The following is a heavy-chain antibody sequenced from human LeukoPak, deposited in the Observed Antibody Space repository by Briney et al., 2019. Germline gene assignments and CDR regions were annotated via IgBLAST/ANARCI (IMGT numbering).Heavy chain of an antibody. CDR3: ARDRKAVAGTLVGAFDI. V-gene: IGHV3-21*01. J-gene: IGHJ3*02. CDR2: ISRISSYI. Sequence: GGSLRLSCAACGLTFSTYTMNWVREAPGEAREGGSSISRISSYIYSEDSVKGRLTISRDNAKNSLYLQMSSLRAEDTAVYYCARDRKAVAGTLVGAFDIWGQGTMVTVSS. CDR1: GLTFSTYT. D-gene: IGHD6-19*01.